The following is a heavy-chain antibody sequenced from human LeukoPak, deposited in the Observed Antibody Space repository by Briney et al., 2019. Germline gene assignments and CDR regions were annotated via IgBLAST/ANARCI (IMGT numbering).Heavy chain of an antibody. CDR3: ARAGEVWFGEIQH. J-gene: IGHJ1*01. V-gene: IGHV3-21*01. CDR1: GFTFSPYS. CDR2: ISSSSNYI. Sequence: KPGGSLRLSCAASGFTFSPYSMNWVRQAPGKGLEWVSSISSSSNYIYYADSVKGRFTISRDNAKNSLYLQMNSLRPEDTAVYYCARAGEVWFGEIQHWGQGTPVTVSS. D-gene: IGHD3-10*01.